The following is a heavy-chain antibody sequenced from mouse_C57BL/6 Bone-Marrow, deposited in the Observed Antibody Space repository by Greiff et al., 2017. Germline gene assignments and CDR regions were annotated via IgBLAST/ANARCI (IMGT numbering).Heavy chain of an antibody. V-gene: IGHV5-6*01. D-gene: IGHD3-2*02. CDR2: ISSGGSYT. CDR3: ARQLRLRKAMDY. J-gene: IGHJ4*01. CDR1: GFTFSSYG. Sequence: EVQVVESGGDLVKPGGSLKLSCAASGFTFSSYGMSWVRQTPDKRLEWVATISSGGSYTYYPDSVKGRFTISRDNAKNTLYLQMSSLKSEDTAMYDSARQLRLRKAMDYWGQGTSVTGSS.